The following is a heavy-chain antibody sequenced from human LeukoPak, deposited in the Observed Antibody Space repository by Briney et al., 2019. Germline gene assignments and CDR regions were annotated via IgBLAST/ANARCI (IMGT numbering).Heavy chain of an antibody. J-gene: IGHJ4*02. V-gene: IGHV1-8*03. Sequence: ASVKVSCKASGYTFTSYDINWVRQATGQGLEWMGWMNPNSGNTGYAQKFQGRVTITRNTSISTAYMELSSLRSEDTAVYYCAISSFGELSPYDCWGQGTLVTVSS. CDR1: GYTFTSYD. D-gene: IGHD3-10*01. CDR2: MNPNSGNT. CDR3: AISSFGELSPYDC.